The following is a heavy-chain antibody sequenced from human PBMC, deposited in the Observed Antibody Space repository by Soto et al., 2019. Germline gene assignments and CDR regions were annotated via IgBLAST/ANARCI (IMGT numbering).Heavy chain of an antibody. Sequence: QVQLQESGPGLVKPSQTLSLTCTVSGDSISSGDYYWSWIRQPPGKGLEWIGYIHYSGSTYYNPSLKSRVTISVYTSKSQFSLRLSSVTAADTAVYYCARDLKWLRGFFDNWGQGTLVTVSS. D-gene: IGHD5-12*01. V-gene: IGHV4-30-4*01. CDR2: IHYSGST. J-gene: IGHJ4*02. CDR1: GDSISSGDYY. CDR3: ARDLKWLRGFFDN.